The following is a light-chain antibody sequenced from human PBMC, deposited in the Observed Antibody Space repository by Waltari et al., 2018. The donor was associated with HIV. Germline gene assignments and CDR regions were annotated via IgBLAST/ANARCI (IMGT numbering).Light chain of an antibody. V-gene: IGLV1-51*01. CDR3: GTWDSSLTAVV. CDR2: DND. J-gene: IGLJ2*01. CDR1: SSNIGNHY. Sequence: QSVLTQPPSVSVAPGQKVTISCSGSSSNIGNHYVSWYQHFPGAAPKLLIYDNDNRPSEIPDRFSGSKSGTSATLGITGLQTGDEAHYYCGTWDSSLTAVVFGGGTKLTVL.